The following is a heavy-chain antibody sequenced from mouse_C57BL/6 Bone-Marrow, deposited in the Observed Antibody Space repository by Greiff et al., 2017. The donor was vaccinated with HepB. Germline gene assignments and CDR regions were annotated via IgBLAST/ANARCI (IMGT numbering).Heavy chain of an antibody. Sequence: EVQLQQSGPGLVKPSQSLSLTCSVTGYSITSGYYWNWIRQFPGNKLEWMGYISYDGSNNYNPSLKNRISTTRDTSKNQFFLTLNSVTTADTATYYCERTSITTVVAPFAYWGQGTLVTVSA. V-gene: IGHV3-6*01. D-gene: IGHD1-1*01. CDR3: ERTSITTVVAPFAY. CDR2: ISYDGSN. J-gene: IGHJ3*01. CDR1: GYSITSGYY.